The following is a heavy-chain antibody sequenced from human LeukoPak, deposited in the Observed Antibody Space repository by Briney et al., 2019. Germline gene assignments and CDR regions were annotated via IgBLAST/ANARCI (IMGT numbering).Heavy chain of an antibody. CDR3: ARDRCSGGSCYSDY. D-gene: IGHD2-15*01. Sequence: SETLSLTCTVSGGSMSSYYWSWIRQPPGKGLEWIGYIYYSGSTNYNPSLKSRVTISVDTSKNQFSLKLSSVTAADTAVYYCARDRCSGGSCYSDYWGQGTLVTDSS. V-gene: IGHV4-59*01. CDR1: GGSMSSYY. CDR2: IYYSGST. J-gene: IGHJ4*02.